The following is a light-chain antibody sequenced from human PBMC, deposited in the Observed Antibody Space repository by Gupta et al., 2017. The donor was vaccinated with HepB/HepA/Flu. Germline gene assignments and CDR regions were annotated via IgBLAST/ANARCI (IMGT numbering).Light chain of an antibody. CDR3: QQSYTPPYT. Sequence: DIQLTHSPSSLSASVGDRITITCRASQSVSSYLNWYQQKPGKAPNFLIFDTSSLQSGVPSRFSGSGSGTDFTLTISSLQPEDFATYYCQQSYTPPYTFGQGTKLEIK. J-gene: IGKJ2*01. CDR2: DTS. V-gene: IGKV1-39*01. CDR1: QSVSSY.